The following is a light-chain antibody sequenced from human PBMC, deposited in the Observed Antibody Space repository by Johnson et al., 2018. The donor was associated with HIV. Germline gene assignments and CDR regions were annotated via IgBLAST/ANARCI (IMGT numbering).Light chain of an antibody. CDR2: ENN. J-gene: IGLJ1*01. CDR1: SSNIGNNY. CDR3: GTWATSLRVYV. Sequence: QSVLTQPPSVSAAPGQKVSISCSGSSSNIGNNYVSWYQQLPGTAPKLLIYENNKRPSGIPDRFSGSKSDTSATLGITGLQTGDEAEYYCGTWATSLRVYVFGTGTKVTVL. V-gene: IGLV1-51*02.